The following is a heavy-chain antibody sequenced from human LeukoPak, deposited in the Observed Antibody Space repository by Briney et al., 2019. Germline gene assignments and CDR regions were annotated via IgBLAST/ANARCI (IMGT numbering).Heavy chain of an antibody. V-gene: IGHV4-4*02. D-gene: IGHD4-23*01. CDR1: GGSLSNSNW. Sequence: SETLSLTCAVSGGSLSNSNWWGWVRQPPGKGLEWSGEIYHSGSTNYNPSLKSRVTISVDKSKNQFSLKLSSVTAADTAMYYCARGRWDVRFQYWGQGTLVTVSS. CDR2: IYHSGST. J-gene: IGHJ1*01. CDR3: ARGRWDVRFQY.